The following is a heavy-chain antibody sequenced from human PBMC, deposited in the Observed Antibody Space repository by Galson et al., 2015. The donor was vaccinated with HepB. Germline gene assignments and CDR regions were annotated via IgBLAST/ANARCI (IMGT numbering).Heavy chain of an antibody. J-gene: IGHJ4*01. CDR2: MKEDGSKK. V-gene: IGHV3-7*03. CDR3: SRDDPGYCGYQL. CDR1: GFPFRTYW. Sequence: SLRLSCAASGFPFRTYWMTWVRQAPGKGLEWVANMKEDGSKKYYVESAKGRFTISRDNAKNSLYLHMDSLRAEDTAVYYCSRDDPGYCGYQLWGQGTLVTVSS. D-gene: IGHD5-12*01.